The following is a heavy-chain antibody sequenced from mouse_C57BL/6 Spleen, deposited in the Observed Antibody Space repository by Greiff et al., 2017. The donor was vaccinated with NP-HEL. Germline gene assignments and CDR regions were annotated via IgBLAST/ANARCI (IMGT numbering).Heavy chain of an antibody. Sequence: EVQLQQSGAELVRPGASVKLSCTASGFNIKDDYMHWVKQRPEQGLEWIGWIDPENGDTEYASKFQGKATITADTSSNTAYLQLSSLTSEDTSVYYCTLFMTTVVEGFAYWGQGTLVTVSA. D-gene: IGHD1-1*01. CDR1: GFNIKDDY. V-gene: IGHV14-4*01. CDR3: TLFMTTVVEGFAY. CDR2: IDPENGDT. J-gene: IGHJ3*01.